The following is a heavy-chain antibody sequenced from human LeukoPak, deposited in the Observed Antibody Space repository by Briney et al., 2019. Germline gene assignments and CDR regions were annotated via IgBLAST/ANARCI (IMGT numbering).Heavy chain of an antibody. Sequence: SETLSLTCSVSGDSITGYSWSWLRQTPGKGLEWIGYIYYNGDTHYNPSLNSRLSISVDTPKKQFSLNLRSVIAADTAVYYCVRGPYGSSISNWFDPWGEGLLVTVSS. J-gene: IGHJ5*02. CDR3: VRGPYGSSISNWFDP. CDR2: IYYNGDT. CDR1: GDSITGYS. D-gene: IGHD3-10*01. V-gene: IGHV4-59*01.